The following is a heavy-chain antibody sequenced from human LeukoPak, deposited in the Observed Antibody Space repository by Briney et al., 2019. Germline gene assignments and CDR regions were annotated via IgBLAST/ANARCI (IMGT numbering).Heavy chain of an antibody. CDR2: ISYDGSNK. V-gene: IGHV3-30*03. D-gene: IGHD3-9*01. CDR3: ASEGFDDY. J-gene: IGHJ4*02. Sequence: GRSLRLSCAASGFTFSTFGMHWVRQAPGKGLEWMAVISYDGSNKYYGDSVKGRFTISRDNSKNTLYLQMNSLRAEDTAVYYCASEGFDDYWGQGTLVTVSS. CDR1: GFTFSTFG.